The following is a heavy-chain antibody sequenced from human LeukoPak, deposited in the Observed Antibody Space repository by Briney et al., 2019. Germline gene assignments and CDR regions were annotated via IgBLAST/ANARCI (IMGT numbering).Heavy chain of an antibody. D-gene: IGHD3-3*01. Sequence: SETLSLTCAVYGGSFSGYYWSWIRQPPGKGLEWIGEINHSGSTNYNPSLKSRATISVDTSKNQFSLKLSSVTAADTAVYYCARADDFWSGYYLGNYFDYWGQGTLVTVSS. V-gene: IGHV4-34*01. CDR1: GGSFSGYY. J-gene: IGHJ4*02. CDR2: INHSGST. CDR3: ARADDFWSGYYLGNYFDY.